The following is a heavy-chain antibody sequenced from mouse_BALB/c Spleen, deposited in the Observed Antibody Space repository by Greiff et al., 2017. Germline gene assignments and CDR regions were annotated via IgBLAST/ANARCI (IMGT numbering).Heavy chain of an antibody. CDR3: ARSYDGYNYYFDY. D-gene: IGHD2-3*01. Sequence: QVQLQQSGAELAKPGASVKMSCKASGYTFTSYWMHWVKQRPGQGLEWIGYINPSTGYTEYNQKFKDKATLTADKSSSTAYMQLSSLTSEDSAVYYCARSYDGYNYYFDYWGQGTTLTVSS. J-gene: IGHJ2*01. CDR2: INPSTGYT. CDR1: GYTFTSYW. V-gene: IGHV1-7*01.